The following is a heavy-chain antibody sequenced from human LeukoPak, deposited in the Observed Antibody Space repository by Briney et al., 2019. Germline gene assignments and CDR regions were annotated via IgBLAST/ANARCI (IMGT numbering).Heavy chain of an antibody. J-gene: IGHJ4*02. V-gene: IGHV3-7*01. CDR2: IRQDGGEK. CDR1: GIRFTTHW. D-gene: IGHD3-3*01. Sequence: GGSLRLSCAASGIRFTTHWMNWVRQAPGKGLEWVASIRQDGGEKKYVDSVKGRFTISRDLAQNSLFLQMNSLRAEDTAVYYCASAYASYDFWSGYENFDFWGQGTLVAVSS. CDR3: ASAYASYDFWSGYENFDF.